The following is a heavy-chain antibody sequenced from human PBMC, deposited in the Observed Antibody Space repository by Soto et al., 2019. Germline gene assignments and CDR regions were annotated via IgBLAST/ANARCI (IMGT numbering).Heavy chain of an antibody. V-gene: IGHV2-70*11. CDR2: IDWDDDK. J-gene: IGHJ4*02. Sequence: SGPTLVNPTQTLTLTCTFSGFSLSTSGMCVSWIRQPPGKALEWLARIDWDDDKYYSTSLKTRLTISKDTSKNQVVLTMTNMDPVDTATYYCARIRIAAAGTSFFGVFDYWGQGTLVTVSS. CDR3: ARIRIAAAGTSFFGVFDY. D-gene: IGHD6-13*01. CDR1: GFSLSTSGMC.